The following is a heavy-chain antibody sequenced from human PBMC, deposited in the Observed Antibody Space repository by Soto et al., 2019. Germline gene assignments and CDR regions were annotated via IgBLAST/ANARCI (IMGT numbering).Heavy chain of an antibody. CDR1: GGSISSGGYY. D-gene: IGHD6-13*01. J-gene: IGHJ4*02. CDR3: ARVDSSSWYYFDY. Sequence: PSETLSLTCTVSGGSISSGGYYWSWIRQHPGKGLEWIGYIYYSGSTYYNPSLKSRVTISVDTSKNQFSLKLSSVTAAGTAVYYCARVDSSSWYYFDYWGQGTLVTVSS. CDR2: IYYSGST. V-gene: IGHV4-31*03.